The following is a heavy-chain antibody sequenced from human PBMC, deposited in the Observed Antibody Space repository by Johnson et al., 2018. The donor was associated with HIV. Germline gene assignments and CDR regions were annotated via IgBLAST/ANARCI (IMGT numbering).Heavy chain of an antibody. V-gene: IGHV3-30-3*01. J-gene: IGHJ3*02. CDR1: GFTFSSYA. Sequence: QVQLVESGGGVVQPGRSLRLSCAASGFTFSSYAMNWVRQAPGKGLEWVAVISYDGSNKYYADSVKGRFTISRDNAKNSLYLQMNSLKTEDTAVYYCTTAVYDSSAQNPFDIWGQGTRVTVSS. CDR2: ISYDGSNK. CDR3: TTAVYDSSAQNPFDI. D-gene: IGHD3-22*01.